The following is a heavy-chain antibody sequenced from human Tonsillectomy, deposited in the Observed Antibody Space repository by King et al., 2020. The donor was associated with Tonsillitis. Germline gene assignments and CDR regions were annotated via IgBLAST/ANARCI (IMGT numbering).Heavy chain of an antibody. V-gene: IGHV3-9*01. CDR2: ISWNSGSI. D-gene: IGHD3-3*01. Sequence: GGGGGRPGGSLRLAGAASGFTVDDYAMHWGRHAPGKGLERVSGISWNSGSIGYADSVKGRFTISRDNATNSLYLQMNSLRAEDTALYYCAKATAIKIFGGDYVDYWGQGTLVTVSS. CDR1: GFTVDDYA. CDR3: AKATAIKIFGGDYVDY. J-gene: IGHJ4*02.